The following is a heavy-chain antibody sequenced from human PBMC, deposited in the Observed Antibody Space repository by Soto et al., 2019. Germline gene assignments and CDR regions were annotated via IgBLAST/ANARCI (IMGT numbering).Heavy chain of an antibody. CDR2: IYYSGST. D-gene: IGHD3-22*01. J-gene: IGHJ5*02. Sequence: QVQLQESGPGLVKASETLSLTCTVSGDSMNSYYWSWIRQPPGQGLEWIGYIYYSGSTNYNPSLQSRVTISVDTSKNQFALNLSSVTAADTAVYYCARGSTYYHDRNCYNWFDPWCQGTLVTVSS. CDR3: ARGSTYYHDRNCYNWFDP. CDR1: GDSMNSYY. V-gene: IGHV4-59*01.